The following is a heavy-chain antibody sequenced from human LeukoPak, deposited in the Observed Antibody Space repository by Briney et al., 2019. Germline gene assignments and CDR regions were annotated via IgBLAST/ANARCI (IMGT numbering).Heavy chain of an antibody. J-gene: IGHJ5*02. CDR2: IYHSGST. D-gene: IGHD3-9*01. CDR1: GGSISSGGYY. Sequence: SETLSLTCTVSGGSISSGGYYWSWIRQPPGKGLEWIGYIYHSGSTYYNPSLKSRVIISLDTSKNQISLKLSSVTAADTAVYYCASLTTQNYDILTGYYGGMFDPWGQGTLVTVSS. V-gene: IGHV4-30-2*01. CDR3: ASLTTQNYDILTGYYGGMFDP.